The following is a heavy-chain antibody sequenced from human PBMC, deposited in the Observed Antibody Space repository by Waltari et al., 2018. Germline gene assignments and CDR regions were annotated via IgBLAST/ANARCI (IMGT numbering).Heavy chain of an antibody. CDR1: GYTFTSYY. D-gene: IGHD1-20*01. J-gene: IGHJ4*02. CDR3: ARELGSAGVTPIGY. CDR2: ITPSGGST. V-gene: IGHV1-46*01. Sequence: QVQLVQSGAEVKKPGASVKVSCKASGYTFTSYYMHWVRQAPGQGLEWMGIITPSGGSTCEAEEFQGRVTMTSDTSTRPVYMALGSLRSEDTAVYYCARELGSAGVTPIGYWGQGTLVTVSS.